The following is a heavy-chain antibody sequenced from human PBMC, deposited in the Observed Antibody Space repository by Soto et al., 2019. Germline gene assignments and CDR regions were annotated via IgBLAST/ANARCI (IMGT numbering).Heavy chain of an antibody. V-gene: IGHV1-18*01. CDR1: GYTFTRYG. J-gene: IGHJ6*02. CDR2: ISGYNGDT. CDR3: AKNGQPPYYYYGMDV. Sequence: QGQLVQSGAEVKKPGASVKVSCKASGYTFTRYGISWVRQAPGQGLEWMGWISGYNGDTNYAQKFQGRVTMTVDTSTTTAFRALTSLTSDDRAVYYCAKNGQPPYYYYGMDVWGQGTTVTVSS. D-gene: IGHD2-8*01.